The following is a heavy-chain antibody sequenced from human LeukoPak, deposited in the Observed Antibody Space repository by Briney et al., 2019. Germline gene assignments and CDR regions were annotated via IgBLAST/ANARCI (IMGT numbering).Heavy chain of an antibody. D-gene: IGHD6-19*01. CDR3: ARLATAAGIGRSGWYYYYGMDV. J-gene: IGHJ6*02. V-gene: IGHV4-39*07. CDR2: IYYSGST. Sequence: KPSETLSLTCTVSGGSISSSSYYWGWIRQPPGKGLEWIGSIYYSGSTYYNPSLKSRVTISVDTSKNQFSLKLSSVTAADTAVYYCARLATAAGIGRSGWYYYYGMDVWGQGTTVTVSS. CDR1: GGSISSSSYY.